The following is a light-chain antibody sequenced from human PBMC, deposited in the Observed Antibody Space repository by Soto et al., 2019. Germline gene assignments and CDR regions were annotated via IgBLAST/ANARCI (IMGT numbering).Light chain of an antibody. CDR1: SSDVGTYNY. CDR2: DVS. V-gene: IGLV2-14*01. J-gene: IGLJ2*01. CDR3: TSYTSSSTLV. Sequence: QSALTQPASVSGSPGQSITISCTGTSSDVGTYNYVSWYQQHAGKVPKLMIYDVSNRPSGVSDRVSGSKSGNTASLTISGLQAEDEADYYCTSYTSSSTLVFGGGTKFTVL.